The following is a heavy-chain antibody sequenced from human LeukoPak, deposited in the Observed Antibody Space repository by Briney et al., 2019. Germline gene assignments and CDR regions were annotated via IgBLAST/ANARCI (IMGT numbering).Heavy chain of an antibody. CDR3: ARTTHYYDSSGYSY. CDR1: GGSFSGYY. CDR2: INHSGST. V-gene: IGHV4-34*01. D-gene: IGHD3-22*01. Sequence: SETLSLTCAVYGGSFSGYYWSWIRQPPGKGLEWIGEINHSGSTDYNPSLKSRVTISVDTSKNQFSLKLSSVTAADTAVYYCARTTHYYDSSGYSYWGQGTLVTVSS. J-gene: IGHJ4*02.